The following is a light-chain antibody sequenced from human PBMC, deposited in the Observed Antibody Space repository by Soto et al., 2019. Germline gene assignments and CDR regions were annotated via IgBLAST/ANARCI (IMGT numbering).Light chain of an antibody. CDR3: QKRHMWPIT. J-gene: IGKJ5*01. V-gene: IGKV3-11*01. CDR1: QSFRGL. CDR2: DAY. Sequence: VLTQSPVTLSLSPGEGATLSCSASQSFRGLLAWYQQKTGQAPRLVIYDAYNRATGIPHRFSGSGSGTDFNLTISSLEPEDSAVYYCQKRHMWPITFGQGTRLEIK.